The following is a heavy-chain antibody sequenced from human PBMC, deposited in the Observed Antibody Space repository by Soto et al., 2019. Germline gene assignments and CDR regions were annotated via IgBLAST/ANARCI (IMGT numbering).Heavy chain of an antibody. Sequence: PGGSVRLCCAASGFTFSSYAMSWVRQAQGKGLEWVSAISGSGGSTYYADSVKGRFTISRDNSKNTLYLQMNSLRAEDTAVYYCVTIMVVDYSYCTGMDVRTQGTTVPVSS. CDR1: GFTFSSYA. V-gene: IGHV3-23*01. J-gene: IGHJ6*01. D-gene: IGHD2-21*01. CDR2: ISGSGGST. CDR3: VTIMVVDYSYCTGMDV.